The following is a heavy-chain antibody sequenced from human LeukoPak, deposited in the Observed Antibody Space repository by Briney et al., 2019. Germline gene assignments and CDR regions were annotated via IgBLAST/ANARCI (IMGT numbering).Heavy chain of an antibody. CDR2: SSSSSSTI. D-gene: IGHD3-10*01. V-gene: IGHV3-48*01. CDR3: ARDLGSGSYWWFDP. CDR1: GFTFSSYS. J-gene: IGHJ5*02. Sequence: PGGSLRLSCPASGFTFSSYSMNWLRQAPGKGLEWVSYSSSSSSTIYYADSVKGRFTISRDNAKDSLYLQMNSLRAEDTAVYYCARDLGSGSYWWFDPWGQGTLVTVSS.